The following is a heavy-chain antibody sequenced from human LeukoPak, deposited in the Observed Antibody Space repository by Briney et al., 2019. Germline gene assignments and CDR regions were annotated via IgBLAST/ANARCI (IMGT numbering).Heavy chain of an antibody. CDR1: GGSISNYY. V-gene: IGHV4-59*08. CDR3: ARRGYRGYGVDYFDY. Sequence: SETLSLTCTFAGGSISNYYWSWIRQPPGKGLEWIGYIYYSGSTNYNPSLKSRVTISVDTSKNQFSLKLSSVTAADTAVYYCARRGYRGYGVDYFDYWGQGTLVTVSS. J-gene: IGHJ4*02. D-gene: IGHD5-12*01. CDR2: IYYSGST.